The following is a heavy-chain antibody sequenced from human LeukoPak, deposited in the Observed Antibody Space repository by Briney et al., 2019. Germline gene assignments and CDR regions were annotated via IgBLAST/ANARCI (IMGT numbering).Heavy chain of an antibody. CDR2: ISPSGGIT. CDR1: GFTFSSHG. CDR3: ANEGGWLALDY. Sequence: GGSLRLSCAASGFTFSSHGMNWVRQAPGKGLEWVSGISPSGGITYYTDSVKGRFTISRDNSKNTVSLQMNSLRAEDTAVYYCANEGGWLALDYWGQGTLVTVSS. V-gene: IGHV3-23*01. J-gene: IGHJ4*02. D-gene: IGHD6-19*01.